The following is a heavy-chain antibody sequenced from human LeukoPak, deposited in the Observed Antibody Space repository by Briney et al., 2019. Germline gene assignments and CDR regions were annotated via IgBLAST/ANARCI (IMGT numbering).Heavy chain of an antibody. D-gene: IGHD3-22*01. CDR1: GFSFSKIW. V-gene: IGHV3-7*05. CDR2: IKQDGSET. CDR3: ARVRHYYDSGSYYYYGMDV. Sequence: PGGSLRLSCAASGFSFSKIWMSWVRQAPGKGLEWVANIKQDGSETHSVDSVKGRFTISRDNAKNSLFLEMNSLRAEDTAVYYCARVRHYYDSGSYYYYGMDVWGQGTTVTVSS. J-gene: IGHJ6*02.